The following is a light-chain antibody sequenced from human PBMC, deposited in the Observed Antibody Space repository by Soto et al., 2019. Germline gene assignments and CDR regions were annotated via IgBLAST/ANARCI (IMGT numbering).Light chain of an antibody. CDR3: QSYDSSLSGV. Sequence: QSVLTQPPSVSGAPGQRVTISGTGSSSNIGAGYDVHWYQQLPGTAPKLLIYGNSNRPSGVPDRFSGSKSGTSASLAITGLQAEDEADYYCQSYDSSLSGVFGGGTKVTVL. CDR1: SSNIGAGYD. J-gene: IGLJ3*02. CDR2: GNS. V-gene: IGLV1-40*01.